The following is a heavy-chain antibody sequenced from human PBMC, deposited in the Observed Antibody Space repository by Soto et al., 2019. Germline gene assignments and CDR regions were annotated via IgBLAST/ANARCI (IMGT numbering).Heavy chain of an antibody. J-gene: IGHJ3*02. CDR1: GFTFSSYA. Sequence: GGSLRLSCAASGFTFSSYAMSWVRQAPGKGLEWVSAISGSGGSTYYADSVKGRFTISRDNSKNTLYLQMNSLRAEDTAVYYCAKGWSIAARFKGAFDIWGQGTMVTVSS. CDR3: AKGWSIAARFKGAFDI. V-gene: IGHV3-23*01. D-gene: IGHD6-6*01. CDR2: ISGSGGST.